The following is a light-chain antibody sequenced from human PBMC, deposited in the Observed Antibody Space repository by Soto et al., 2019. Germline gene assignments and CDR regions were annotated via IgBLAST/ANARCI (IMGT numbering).Light chain of an antibody. J-gene: IGKJ1*01. V-gene: IGKV3-20*01. Sequence: IVLTRSPGTLSLSPGGRATLSCRASQGLTSNFLAWYQQKPGQAPSLLIYGASNRATGVPDRFSGGGSGTDFTLTISRLEPEDFAVYFCQQYVTAPRTFGQGTKVDI. CDR3: QQYVTAPRT. CDR2: GAS. CDR1: QGLTSNF.